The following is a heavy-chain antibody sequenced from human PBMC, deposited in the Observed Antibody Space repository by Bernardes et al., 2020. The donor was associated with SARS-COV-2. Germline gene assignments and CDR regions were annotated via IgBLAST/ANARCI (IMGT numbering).Heavy chain of an antibody. J-gene: IGHJ6*02. CDR1: GFTLSGSA. V-gene: IGHV3-73*01. CDR3: TNGLDN. CDR2: IRGKANCDAT. D-gene: IGHD3-9*01. Sequence: VGSLRLSCAASGFTLSGSALHWVRQASGQGLEWVGRIRGKANCDATAYGASVKGRFSISRDDSDNTAYLHMNSLKAEDTAVYFCTNGLDNWGQGTTVTVSS.